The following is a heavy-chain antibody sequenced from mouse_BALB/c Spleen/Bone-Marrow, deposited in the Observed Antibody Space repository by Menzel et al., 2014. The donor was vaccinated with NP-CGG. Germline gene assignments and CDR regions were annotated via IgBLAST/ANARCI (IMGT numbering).Heavy chain of an antibody. Sequence: VQLQQSGAELAKPGASVKMSCKASGYTFTSYWMHWVKQRPGQGLEWIGYINPSTGYTEYNQKFKDKATLTADKSSSTAYMQLSSLTSEDSAVYYCARPENYDAMDYWGQGTSVTASS. CDR1: GYTFTSYW. CDR2: INPSTGYT. J-gene: IGHJ4*01. CDR3: ARPENYDAMDY. V-gene: IGHV1-7*01.